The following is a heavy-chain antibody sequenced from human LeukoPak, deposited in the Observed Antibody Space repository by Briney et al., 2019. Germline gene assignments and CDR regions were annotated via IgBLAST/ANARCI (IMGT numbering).Heavy chain of an antibody. CDR2: INHSGST. CDR1: GGSFSGYY. J-gene: IGHJ6*03. V-gene: IGHV4-34*01. CDR3: ASVPIWSDSSGYYYMDV. D-gene: IGHD3-3*01. Sequence: KPSETLSLTCAVYGGSFSGYYWSWIRQPPGKGLEWIGEINHSGSTNYNPSLKSRVTISVDTSKNQFSLKLSSVTAADTAVYYCASVPIWSDSSGYYYMDVWGKGTTVTVSS.